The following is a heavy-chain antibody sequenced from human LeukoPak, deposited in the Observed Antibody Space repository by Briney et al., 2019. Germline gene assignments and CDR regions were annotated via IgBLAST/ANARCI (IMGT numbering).Heavy chain of an antibody. Sequence: PGRSLRLSCAASGFTFSTYATHWVRQPPGKGLEWVTFISYNGGYEYYADSVRRRFTISRDNSKNKLYLQMNSLRVEDTAVYYCAREYYRFGEPGTRWFDPWGEGTLVTVSS. J-gene: IGHJ5*02. V-gene: IGHV3-30*04. CDR2: ISYNGGYE. CDR1: GFTFSTYA. D-gene: IGHD3-10*01. CDR3: AREYYRFGEPGTRWFDP.